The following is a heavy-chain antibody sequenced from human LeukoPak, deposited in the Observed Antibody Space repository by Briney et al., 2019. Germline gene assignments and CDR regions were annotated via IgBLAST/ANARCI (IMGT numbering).Heavy chain of an antibody. J-gene: IGHJ4*02. CDR3: AKDWYYYGSGSPFDY. CDR1: GFTFDDYA. V-gene: IGHV3-9*01. Sequence: PGGSLRLSCAASGFTFDDYAMHWVRQAPGKGLEWVSGISWNSGSIGYADSVKGRFTISRDNAKNSLYLQMNSLRAEDTALYYCAKDWYYYGSGSPFDYWGQGTLVTVSS. CDR2: ISWNSGSI. D-gene: IGHD3-10*01.